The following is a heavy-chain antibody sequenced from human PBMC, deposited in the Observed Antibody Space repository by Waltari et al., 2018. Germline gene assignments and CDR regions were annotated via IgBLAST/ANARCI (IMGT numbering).Heavy chain of an antibody. D-gene: IGHD2-15*01. V-gene: IGHV4-34*02. CDR1: GGSFSGYY. CDR2: INHNGNR. J-gene: IGHJ6*02. CDR3: VRLEDCSGPGGNCYSGDSFALDV. Sequence: QVQLQQWGAGQLQPSETLSLTCGVSGGSFSGYYWGWIRQPPWKGLEWIGEINHNGNRNYNPSLRSRVTMLIDTSRSQFSLKVNSVTAADTAVYYCVRLEDCSGPGGNCYSGDSFALDVWGQGTTVTVSS.